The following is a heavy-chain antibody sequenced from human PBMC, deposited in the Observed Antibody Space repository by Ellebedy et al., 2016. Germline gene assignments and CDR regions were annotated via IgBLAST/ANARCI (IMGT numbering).Heavy chain of an antibody. CDR3: ARGGGVVGATPLLYV. CDR1: GYTFISYG. Sequence: ASVKVSCXTSGYTFISYGITWVRQAPGQGLEWMGWISTYNGNTNYAQKFQGRVTMTTDTSTSTAYMELRSLRFNDTAVYYCARGGGVVGATPLLYVWGQGTTVTVSS. CDR2: ISTYNGNT. J-gene: IGHJ6*02. V-gene: IGHV1-18*01. D-gene: IGHD1-26*01.